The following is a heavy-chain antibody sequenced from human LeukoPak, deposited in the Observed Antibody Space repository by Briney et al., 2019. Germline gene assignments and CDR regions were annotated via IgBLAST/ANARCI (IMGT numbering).Heavy chain of an antibody. V-gene: IGHV1-8*01. CDR3: ARSVTAAANYYYMDV. J-gene: IGHJ6*03. D-gene: IGHD6-13*01. Sequence: ASVKVSCKASGYTFTSYDINWVRQATGQGLEWMGWMNPNSGNTGYAQNFQGRVTMTRNTSISTAYMELSSLRSEDTAVYYCARSVTAAANYYYMDVWGKGTTVTVSS. CDR2: MNPNSGNT. CDR1: GYTFTSYD.